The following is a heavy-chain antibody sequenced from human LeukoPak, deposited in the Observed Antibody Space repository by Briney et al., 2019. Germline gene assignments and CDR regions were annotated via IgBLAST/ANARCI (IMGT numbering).Heavy chain of an antibody. CDR2: IRGGGGSA. CDR1: GFTFSAYA. V-gene: IGHV3-23*01. D-gene: IGHD4-17*01. Sequence: GGSLRLSWTASGFTFSAYAMMWVRQAPGKGPEWVSAIRGGGGSAFYADSVKGRFTISRDNSKYTLFLQMNSLRAEDTAVYYCARDPNGDYIGAFDMWGPGTMVTVSS. J-gene: IGHJ3*02. CDR3: ARDPNGDYIGAFDM.